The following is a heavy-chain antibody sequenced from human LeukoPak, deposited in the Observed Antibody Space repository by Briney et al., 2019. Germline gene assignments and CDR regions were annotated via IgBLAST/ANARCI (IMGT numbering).Heavy chain of an antibody. V-gene: IGHV4-34*01. J-gene: IGHJ4*02. Sequence: SETLSLTCAVYGGSFSGYYWSWIRQPPGKGLEWIGGINHSGSTNYNPSLKSRVTISVDTSKNQFSLKLSSVTAADTAVYYCARHRRLLWFGEFFDYWGQGTLVTVSS. CDR2: INHSGST. D-gene: IGHD3-10*01. CDR1: GGSFSGYY. CDR3: ARHRRLLWFGEFFDY.